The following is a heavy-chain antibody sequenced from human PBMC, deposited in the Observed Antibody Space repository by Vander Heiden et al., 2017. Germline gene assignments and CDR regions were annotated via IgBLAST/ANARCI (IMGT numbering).Heavy chain of an antibody. V-gene: IGHV3-30*18. CDR2: ISMDGTNK. CDR1: GFSFTTCG. CDR3: AKASNGFGI. Sequence: VQLVEPGGGLVQPGRLLSLSCSASGFSFTTCGMHWVRQAPGKGLEWVAIISMDGTNKYYADSVKGRFIISRDNSMHTLDLQMNSLRVEDTAVYYCAKASNGFGIWGQGTLVTVSS. D-gene: IGHD6-25*01. J-gene: IGHJ4*02.